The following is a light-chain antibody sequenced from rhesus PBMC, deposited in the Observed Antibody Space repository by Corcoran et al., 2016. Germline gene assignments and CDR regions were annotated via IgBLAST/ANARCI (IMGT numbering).Light chain of an antibody. CDR2: DVS. Sequence: AAPTQSPSVSGSPGQSVTISFTGTSSDIGGYNRVSWYQHHPGKAPKLMIYDVSKRPSGVSARFSASKSGNTASLTISGLQAEDEADYYCSSYAFSSTYIFGGGTRLTVL. V-gene: IGLV2-13*03. CDR1: SSDIGGYNR. J-gene: IGLJ1*01. CDR3: SSYAFSSTYI.